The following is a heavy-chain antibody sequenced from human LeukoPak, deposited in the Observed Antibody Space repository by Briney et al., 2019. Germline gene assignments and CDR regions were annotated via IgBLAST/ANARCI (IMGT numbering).Heavy chain of an antibody. CDR2: IYTSGST. J-gene: IGHJ4*02. Sequence: SETLSLTCTVSGGSISSYYWSWIRQPAGKGLEWIERIYTSGSTNYNPSLKSRVTMSVDTSKNQFSLKLSSVTAADTAVYYCASSPLGSSWAYLNYWGQGTLVTVSS. CDR1: GGSISSYY. V-gene: IGHV4-4*07. CDR3: ASSPLGSSWAYLNY. D-gene: IGHD6-13*01.